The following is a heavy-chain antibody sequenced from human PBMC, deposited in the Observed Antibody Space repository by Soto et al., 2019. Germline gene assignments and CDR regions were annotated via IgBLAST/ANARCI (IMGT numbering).Heavy chain of an antibody. CDR1: GGTFSSYA. J-gene: IGHJ6*02. V-gene: IGHV1-69*01. D-gene: IGHD2-15*01. CDR3: ARGYCSGGSCYSVAYYYYYGMDV. CDR2: IIPIFGTA. Sequence: QVQLVQSGAEVKKPGSSVKVSCKASGGTFSSYAISWVRQAPGQGLEWMGGIIPIFGTANYAQKFQGRVTITADESTSTAYMELGSLRSEDTAVYYCARGYCSGGSCYSVAYYYYYGMDVWGQGTTVTVSS.